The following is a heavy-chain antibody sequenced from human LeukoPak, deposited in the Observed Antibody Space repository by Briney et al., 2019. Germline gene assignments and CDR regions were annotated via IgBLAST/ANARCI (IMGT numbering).Heavy chain of an antibody. J-gene: IGHJ5*02. Sequence: SETLSLTCTVSGGSISNHYWTWIRQSPGKGLEWIGYIYYSGISDYNPSLRSRVTMSVDTSKNQFSLKLNSLTAADAAVYYCARDMLGYYYGSGNYGSFDTWGQGTLVTVSS. CDR1: GGSISNHY. CDR3: ARDMLGYYYGSGNYGSFDT. D-gene: IGHD3-10*01. CDR2: IYYSGIS. V-gene: IGHV4-59*11.